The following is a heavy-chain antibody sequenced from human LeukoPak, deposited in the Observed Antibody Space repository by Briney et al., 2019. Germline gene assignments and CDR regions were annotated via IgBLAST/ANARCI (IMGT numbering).Heavy chain of an antibody. D-gene: IGHD3-3*01. V-gene: IGHV4-59*01. CDR3: AREGGFYRPLDY. CDR2: IYYSGST. Sequence: SETLSLTCTVSGGSISSYYWSWIRQPPGKGLEWIGYIYYSGSTNYNPSLKSRVTISVDTSKNQFSLRLTSVTAADTAVYYCAREGGFYRPLDYSGQGILVTVSS. J-gene: IGHJ4*02. CDR1: GGSISSYY.